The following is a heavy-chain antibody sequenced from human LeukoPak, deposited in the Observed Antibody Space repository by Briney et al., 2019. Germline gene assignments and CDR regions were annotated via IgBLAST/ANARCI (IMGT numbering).Heavy chain of an antibody. CDR2: MSYEGSNE. CDR1: GFTFSIYG. CDR3: ARDYFCSSTSCSATGAFDI. Sequence: GGSLRLSCAASGFTFSIYGMHWVRQAPGKGLEWVAVMSYEGSNEYYADSVKGRFTISRDNSKNTLYLQMNSLRPEDAAVYYCARDYFCSSTSCSATGAFDIWGQGTMVTVSS. V-gene: IGHV3-30*03. J-gene: IGHJ3*02. D-gene: IGHD2-2*01.